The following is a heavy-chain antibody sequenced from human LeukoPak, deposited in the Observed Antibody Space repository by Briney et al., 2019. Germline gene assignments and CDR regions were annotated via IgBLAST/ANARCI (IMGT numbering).Heavy chain of an antibody. CDR2: INPNSGDT. CDR3: ARDRDSRSWSGFDY. D-gene: IGHD6-13*01. V-gene: IGHV1-2*02. Sequence: ASVKVSCKASGHTFTGHYVHWVRQAPGQGLEWMGWINPNSGDTNYAQKFQGRVTMTRDTSISTGYMELIRLRSDDTAVYYCARDRDSRSWSGFDYWGQGTLVTVSS. J-gene: IGHJ4*02. CDR1: GHTFTGHY.